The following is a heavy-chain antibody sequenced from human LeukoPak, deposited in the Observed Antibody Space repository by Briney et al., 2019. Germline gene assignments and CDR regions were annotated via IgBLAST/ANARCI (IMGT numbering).Heavy chain of an antibody. J-gene: IGHJ4*02. D-gene: IGHD6-19*01. CDR2: ISYDGSNK. V-gene: IGHV3-30*03. CDR1: GFTFSSYG. Sequence: PGGSLRLSCAASGFTFSSYGMHWVRQAPGKGLEWVAVISYDGSNKYYADSAKGRFTISRDNSKNTLYLQMNSLRAEDTAVYYCASPEGVAGTFTAPRGDYWGQGTLVTVSS. CDR3: ASPEGVAGTFTAPRGDY.